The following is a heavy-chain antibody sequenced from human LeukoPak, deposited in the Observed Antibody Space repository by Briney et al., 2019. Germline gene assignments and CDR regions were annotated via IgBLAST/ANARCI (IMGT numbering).Heavy chain of an antibody. D-gene: IGHD4-17*01. V-gene: IGHV4-30-4*08. Sequence: SETLTLTCTVSGGSISSGDYYWSWIRQPPGKGLEWIGYIYYSGSTYYNPSLKSRVTISVDTSKNQFSLKVSSVTAADTAVYYCARAVTTYFDYWGQGTLVTVSS. CDR2: IYYSGST. CDR3: ARAVTTYFDY. J-gene: IGHJ4*02. CDR1: GGSISSGDYY.